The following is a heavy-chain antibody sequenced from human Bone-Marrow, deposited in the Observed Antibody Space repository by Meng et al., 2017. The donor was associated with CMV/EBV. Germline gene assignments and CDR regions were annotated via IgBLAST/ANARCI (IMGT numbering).Heavy chain of an antibody. D-gene: IGHD3-16*01. J-gene: IGHJ4*02. V-gene: IGHV1-46*01. CDR3: ARDRLMGRDVWGSPTPLGY. CDR1: GYTFTSYY. Sequence: ASVKVSCKASGYTFTSYYMHWVRQAPGQGLEWMGIINPSGGSTSYAQKFQGRVTMTRDTSTSTVYMELSSLRSEDTAVYYCARDRLMGRDVWGSPTPLGYWGQGTLVTVSS. CDR2: INPSGGST.